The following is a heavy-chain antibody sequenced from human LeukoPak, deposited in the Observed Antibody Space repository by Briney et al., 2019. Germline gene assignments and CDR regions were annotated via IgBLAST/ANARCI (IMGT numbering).Heavy chain of an antibody. CDR1: GFTFSDHY. D-gene: IGHD4-17*01. V-gene: IGHV3-72*01. Sequence: GGSLRLSCAASGFTFSDHYIDWVRQAPGKGLEWVGRSRDKGNSYTTAYAASVRGRFTISRDDSKNSLYLQMNSLKIEDTAVYYCARFAPTVTIDYWGQGTLVTVSS. CDR2: SRDKGNSYTT. CDR3: ARFAPTVTIDY. J-gene: IGHJ4*02.